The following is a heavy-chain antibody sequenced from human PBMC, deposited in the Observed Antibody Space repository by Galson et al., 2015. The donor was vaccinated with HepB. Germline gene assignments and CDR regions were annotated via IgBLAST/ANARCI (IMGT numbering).Heavy chain of an antibody. CDR2: ISYAGSNK. Sequence: SLRLSCAASGFTFSSYAMHWVRQAPGKGLEWVAVISYAGSNKYYADSVKGRFTISRDNSKNTLYLQMNSLRAEDTAVYYCARDVEEVYYYGMDVWGQGTTVTVSS. CDR3: ARDVEEVYYYGMDV. V-gene: IGHV3-30-3*01. J-gene: IGHJ6*02. CDR1: GFTFSSYA.